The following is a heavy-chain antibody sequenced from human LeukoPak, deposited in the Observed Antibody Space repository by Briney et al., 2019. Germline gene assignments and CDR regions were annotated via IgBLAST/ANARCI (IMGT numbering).Heavy chain of an antibody. V-gene: IGHV3-73*01. Sequence: GGSLRLSCAASGFTFSGSAMHWVRQASGKGLEWVGRIRSKPNSYATAYAASVKGRFTISRDDSKNKAYLQMNSLKTEDTAVYYCTRLGRDGYNDGDYYYYMDVWGKGTTVTVSS. CDR1: GFTFSGSA. CDR2: IRSKPNSYAT. D-gene: IGHD5-24*01. CDR3: TRLGRDGYNDGDYYYYMDV. J-gene: IGHJ6*03.